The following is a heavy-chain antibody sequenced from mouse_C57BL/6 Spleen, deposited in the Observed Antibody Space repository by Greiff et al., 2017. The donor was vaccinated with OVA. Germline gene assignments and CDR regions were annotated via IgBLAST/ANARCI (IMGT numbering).Heavy chain of an antibody. J-gene: IGHJ2*01. CDR2: IFPGSGST. CDR1: GYTFTDYY. Sequence: VQLQQSGPELVKPGASVKISCKASGYTFTDYYINWVKQRPGQGLEWIGWIFPGSGSTYYNEKFKGKATLTVDKSSSKAYMLLSSLTSEDSAVYFCARNTTVVENYFDYWGQGTTLTVSS. D-gene: IGHD1-1*01. CDR3: ARNTTVVENYFDY. V-gene: IGHV1-75*01.